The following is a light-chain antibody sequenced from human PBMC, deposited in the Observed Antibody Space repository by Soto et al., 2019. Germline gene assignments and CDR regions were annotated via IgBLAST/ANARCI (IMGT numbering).Light chain of an antibody. CDR1: SGHSSYA. CDR2: VNSDGSH. CDR3: QSWGTAIRV. V-gene: IGLV4-69*01. J-gene: IGLJ3*02. Sequence: QSVLTQSPSASASLGASVKLTCTLSSGHSSYAIAWHQQQPEKGPRPLMKVNSDGSHSKGDGIPDRFSGSSSGAERYLTISILHSDDDADYYWQSWGTAIRVFGGGTKLTVL.